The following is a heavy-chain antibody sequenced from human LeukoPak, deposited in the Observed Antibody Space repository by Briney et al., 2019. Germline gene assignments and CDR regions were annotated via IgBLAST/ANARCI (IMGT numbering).Heavy chain of an antibody. CDR2: IYYSGST. J-gene: IGHJ3*02. CDR1: GGSISSGGYY. D-gene: IGHD2-2*01. CDR3: ARVPNDIVVVPARGGAFDI. V-gene: IGHV4-31*03. Sequence: SETLSLTCTVSGGSISSGGYYWSWIRQHPGKGLEWSGYIYYSGSTYYNPSLKSRVTISVDTSKNQFSLKLSSVTAADTAVYYCARVPNDIVVVPARGGAFDIWGQGTMVTVSS.